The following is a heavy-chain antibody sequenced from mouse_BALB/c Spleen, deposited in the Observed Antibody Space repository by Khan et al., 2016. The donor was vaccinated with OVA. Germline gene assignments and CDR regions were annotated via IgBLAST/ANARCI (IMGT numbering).Heavy chain of an antibody. Sequence: EVQVVESGGGLVQPGGSRKLSCAASGFTFSSYGMHWVRQAPEKGLEWVAYISGDSSTIYYADTVKGRFTISRDTPKNPFFLQMNSLMSDDTAMYYCATSYYDRYYFDYWGPGTTLTVSS. V-gene: IGHV5-17*02. CDR2: ISGDSSTI. J-gene: IGHJ2*01. CDR3: ATSYYDRYYFDY. CDR1: GFTFSSYG. D-gene: IGHD2-4*01.